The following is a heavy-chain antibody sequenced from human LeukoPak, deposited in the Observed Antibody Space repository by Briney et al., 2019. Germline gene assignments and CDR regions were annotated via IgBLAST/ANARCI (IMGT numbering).Heavy chain of an antibody. CDR2: MNPNSGNT. J-gene: IGHJ3*02. CDR3: ARVIGDFWSGLMWGNGAFDI. Sequence: ASVKVSCKASGYTFTSYDINWVRQATGQGLEWMGWMNPNSGNTGYAQKFQGRVTMTRNTSISTAYMELSSLRSDDTAVYYCARVIGDFWSGLMWGNGAFDIWGQGTMVTVSS. D-gene: IGHD3-3*01. CDR1: GYTFTSYD. V-gene: IGHV1-8*01.